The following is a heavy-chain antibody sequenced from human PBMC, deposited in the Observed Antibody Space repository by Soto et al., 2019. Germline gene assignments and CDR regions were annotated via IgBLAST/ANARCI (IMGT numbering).Heavy chain of an antibody. CDR2: ISGSGGST. CDR3: AKEVPYYDFWSGYSNGMDV. Sequence: GSLRLSCAASGFTFSSYAMSWVRQAPGKGLEWVSAISGSGGSTYYADSVKGRFTISRDNSKNTLYLQMNSLRAEDTAVYYCAKEVPYYDFWSGYSNGMDVWGQGTTVTVSS. D-gene: IGHD3-3*01. J-gene: IGHJ6*02. CDR1: GFTFSSYA. V-gene: IGHV3-23*01.